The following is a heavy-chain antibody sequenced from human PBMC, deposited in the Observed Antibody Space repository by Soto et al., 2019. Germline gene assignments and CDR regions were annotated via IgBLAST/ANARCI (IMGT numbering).Heavy chain of an antibody. D-gene: IGHD6-19*01. CDR2: IIPILGIA. Sequence: QVQLVQSGAEVKKPGSSVKVSCKASGGTFSSYTISWVRQAPGQGLEWMGRIIPILGIANYAQKFQGRGTITADKSTSTAYMELSSLRSEDTAVYYCARDGSSGWSFGIQHWGQGTLVTVSS. J-gene: IGHJ1*01. V-gene: IGHV1-69*08. CDR3: ARDGSSGWSFGIQH. CDR1: GGTFSSYT.